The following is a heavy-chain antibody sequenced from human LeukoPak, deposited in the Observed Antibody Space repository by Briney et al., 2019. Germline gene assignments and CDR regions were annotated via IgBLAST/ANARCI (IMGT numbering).Heavy chain of an antibody. Sequence: PGGSLRLSCAASGFTFSSYGMHWVRQAPGKGLEWVAVIWYDGSNKYYADSVKGRFTISRDNSKNTLYLQMNSLRAEDTAVYDCAKESPAFDYWGQGTLVTVSS. V-gene: IGHV3-33*06. CDR2: IWYDGSNK. CDR1: GFTFSSYG. J-gene: IGHJ4*02. CDR3: AKESPAFDY.